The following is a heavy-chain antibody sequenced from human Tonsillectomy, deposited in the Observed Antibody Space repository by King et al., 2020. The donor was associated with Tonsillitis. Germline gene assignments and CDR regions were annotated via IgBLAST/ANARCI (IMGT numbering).Heavy chain of an antibody. Sequence: VQLVESGAEVKKPGESLRISCKTSGYRFTNYRINWVRQMPGKGLEWRGTIDPSDSHSNYSPPFQVHVTFSVDRSISTAYLQWSSLRASDTAMYFCARPYFYYMDVWGKGTTVTVTS. CDR3: ARPYFYYMDV. CDR1: GYRFTNYR. CDR2: IDPSDSHS. V-gene: IGHV5-10-1*03. D-gene: IGHD2-21*01. J-gene: IGHJ6*03.